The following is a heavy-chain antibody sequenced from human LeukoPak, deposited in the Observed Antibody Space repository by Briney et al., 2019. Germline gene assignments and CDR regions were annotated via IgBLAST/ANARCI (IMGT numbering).Heavy chain of an antibody. V-gene: IGHV4-39*07. CDR3: ARASGSNSYYYYYYMDV. CDR2: IYYSGSA. D-gene: IGHD1-26*01. J-gene: IGHJ6*03. CDR1: SGSIGSSSYY. Sequence: SETLSLTCTVASGSIGSSSYYWGWIRQPPGKGLEWVGSIYYSGSAYYNPSLKSRVTISVDTSKDQFSLKLSSVTAADTAVYYRARASGSNSYYYYYYMDVWGKGTTVTVSS.